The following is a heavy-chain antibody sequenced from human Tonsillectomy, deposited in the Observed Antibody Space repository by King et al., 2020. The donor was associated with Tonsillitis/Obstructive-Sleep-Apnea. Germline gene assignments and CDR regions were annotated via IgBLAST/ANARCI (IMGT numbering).Heavy chain of an antibody. CDR2: ISGSGCST. Sequence: VQLVESGGGLVQPGGSLRLSCAASGFTFSSYAMSWVRQAPGKGLEWVSAISGSGCSTYYADAVEGRFTISRDNSKKTLYLQMNSLRAEDTAVYYCAKGSTSCLKGCYFDYWGQGTLVTVSS. V-gene: IGHV3-23*04. CDR1: GFTFSSYA. J-gene: IGHJ4*02. CDR3: AKGSTSCLKGCYFDY. D-gene: IGHD2-2*01.